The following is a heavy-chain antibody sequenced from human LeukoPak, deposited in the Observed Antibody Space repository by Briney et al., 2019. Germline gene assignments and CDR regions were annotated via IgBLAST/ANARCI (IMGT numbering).Heavy chain of an antibody. CDR1: GFTFSNYA. V-gene: IGHV3-23*01. Sequence: GGSLRLSCAASGFTFSNYAMNWVRQAPGEGLEWVSAISGSRGSTSYAHSVKGRFTISRDNPKNTLYLQMNSLRVEDTAVYYCAKDGFGSGSHAIDCWGQGTLVTVSS. D-gene: IGHD3-10*01. CDR2: ISGSRGST. J-gene: IGHJ4*02. CDR3: AKDGFGSGSHAIDC.